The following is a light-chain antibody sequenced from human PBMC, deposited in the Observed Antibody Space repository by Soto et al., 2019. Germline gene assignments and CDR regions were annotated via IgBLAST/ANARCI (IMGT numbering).Light chain of an antibody. CDR3: QQANGFPFT. CDR1: HGVSSW. V-gene: IGKV1-12*01. Sequence: DIQMTQSPSSVSASVGDRVTITCRASHGVSSWLAWYQQKPGKAPKLLIYAASSLQSGVPSRFIGSGSGADFTLTISSLQPEDFATYYCQQANGFPFTFGPGTKVDIK. CDR2: AAS. J-gene: IGKJ3*01.